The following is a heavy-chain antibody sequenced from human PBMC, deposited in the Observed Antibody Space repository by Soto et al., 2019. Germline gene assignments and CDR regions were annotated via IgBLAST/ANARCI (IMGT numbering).Heavy chain of an antibody. J-gene: IGHJ6*02. Sequence: ASVKVSCKASGFTFTSSAVQWVRQARGQRLEWIGWIVVGSGNTNYAQKFQERVTITRDMSTSTAYMELSSLRAEDTAVYYCAADGYYYGSGSYYNPSGMDVWGQGPKFTVSS. D-gene: IGHD3-10*01. CDR3: AADGYYYGSGSYYNPSGMDV. CDR2: IVVGSGNT. V-gene: IGHV1-58*01. CDR1: GFTFTSSA.